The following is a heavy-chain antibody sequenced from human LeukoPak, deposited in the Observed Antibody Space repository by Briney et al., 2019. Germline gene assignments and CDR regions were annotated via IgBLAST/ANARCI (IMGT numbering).Heavy chain of an antibody. CDR1: GGSFSGYY. J-gene: IGHJ5*02. CDR3: ARGRLRYYGSGSYCWFDP. D-gene: IGHD3-10*01. Sequence: SETLSLTCAVYGGSFSGYYWSWIRQPPGKGLEWIGEINHSGSTNYNPSLKSRVTISVDTSKNQFSLKLSSVTAAHTAVYYCARGRLRYYGSGSYCWFDPWGQGTLVTVSS. CDR2: INHSGST. V-gene: IGHV4-34*01.